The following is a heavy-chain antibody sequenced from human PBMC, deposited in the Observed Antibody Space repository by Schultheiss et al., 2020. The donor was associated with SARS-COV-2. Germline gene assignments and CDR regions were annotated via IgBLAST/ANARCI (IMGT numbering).Heavy chain of an antibody. CDR1: GFTFDDYA. CDR2: ISWNSGSI. J-gene: IGHJ6*02. CDR3: ARAGEGRYYYYGMDV. V-gene: IGHV3-9*01. Sequence: GGSLRLSCAASGFTFDDYAMHWVRQAPGKGLEWVSGISWNSGSIGYADSVKGRFTISRDNAKNSLYLQMNSLRAEDTAVYYCARAGEGRYYYYGMDVWGQGTTVTVSS. D-gene: IGHD3-16*01.